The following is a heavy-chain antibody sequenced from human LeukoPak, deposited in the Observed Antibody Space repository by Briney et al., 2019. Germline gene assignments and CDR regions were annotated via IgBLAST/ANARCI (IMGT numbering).Heavy chain of an antibody. V-gene: IGHV3-48*02. D-gene: IGHD2-21*02. CDR2: TSSSSRTI. CDR3: AKDIVVVTAPYYYYGMDV. J-gene: IGHJ6*02. CDR1: GFTFSTYS. Sequence: GGSLRLSCAASGFTFSTYSMNWVRQAPGKGLEWVSYTSSSSRTIYYADSVQGRFTISRDNAENSLYLQMNSLRDEDTAVYYCAKDIVVVTAPYYYYGMDVWGQGTTVTVSS.